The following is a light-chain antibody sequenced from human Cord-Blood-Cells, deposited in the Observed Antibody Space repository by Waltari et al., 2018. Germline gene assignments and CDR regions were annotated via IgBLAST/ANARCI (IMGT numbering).Light chain of an antibody. CDR1: QGISSA. CDR3: QQYHNYPLP. V-gene: IGKV1D-13*01. J-gene: IGKJ4*01. CDR2: DAS. Sequence: AIQLTQSPSSLSASVGDRDTITCRASQGISSALAWYQQKPGKAPELLFYDASSLESAVPSTFTGRGSGTDSTHTIKSLQPGDFATYYCQQYHNYPLPFSGGTKVAI.